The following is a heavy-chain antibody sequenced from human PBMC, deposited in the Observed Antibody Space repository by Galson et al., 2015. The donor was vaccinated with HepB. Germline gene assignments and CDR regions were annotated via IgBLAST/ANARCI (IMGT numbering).Heavy chain of an antibody. V-gene: IGHV1-46*01. Sequence: SVKVSCKASGYPFISYDIHWVRQPPGQGLEWMGVINLSGDFTNYTQTFQGRVTMTTDRSTTTVYMELSSLRSEDTALCFCARGLYSSAWSLDSWGQGTLVTVSS. CDR3: ARGLYSSAWSLDS. CDR1: GYPFISYD. J-gene: IGHJ4*02. CDR2: INLSGDFT. D-gene: IGHD6-19*01.